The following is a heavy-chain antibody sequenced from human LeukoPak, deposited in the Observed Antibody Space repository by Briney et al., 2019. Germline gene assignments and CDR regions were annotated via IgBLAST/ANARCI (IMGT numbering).Heavy chain of an antibody. J-gene: IGHJ4*02. CDR2: IYYSGST. CDR1: GGSISSGGYY. Sequence: SETLSLTCTVSGGSISSGGYYWSWIRQHPGKGLEWIGYIYYSGSTYYNPSLKSRVTISVDTSKNQFSLKLSSVTAADTAVYYCAELTRGYFDYWGQGTLVTVSS. D-gene: IGHD1-26*01. V-gene: IGHV4-31*03. CDR3: AELTRGYFDY.